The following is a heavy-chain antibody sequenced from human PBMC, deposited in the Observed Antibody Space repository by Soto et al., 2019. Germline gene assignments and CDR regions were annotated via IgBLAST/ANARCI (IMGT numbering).Heavy chain of an antibody. D-gene: IGHD3-10*01. CDR2: INSGGSST. CDR3: SCPGLDPSGSYAFDI. Sequence: GGSLRLSCAASGFTFSSYWMNWVRQAPGKGLVWVSRINSGGSSTSYADSVKGRFTISRDNAKNTLYLQMNSLRAEDTAVYFCSCPGLDPSGSYAFDIWGQGTMVTVSS. CDR1: GFTFSSYW. J-gene: IGHJ3*02. V-gene: IGHV3-74*01.